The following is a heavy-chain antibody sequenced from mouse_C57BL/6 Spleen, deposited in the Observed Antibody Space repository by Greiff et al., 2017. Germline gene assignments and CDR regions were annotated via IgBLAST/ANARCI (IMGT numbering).Heavy chain of an antibody. CDR2: IYPSDSET. D-gene: IGHD4-1*01. CDR1: GYTFTSYW. V-gene: IGHV1-61*01. J-gene: IGHJ2*01. CDR3: ARCCDWDGGGYFDY. Sequence: VKLQQPGAELVRPGSSVTLSCKASGYTFTSYWMDWVKQRPGQGLEWIGNIYPSDSETHYNQKFKDKATLTVDKSSSTAYMQLSSLTSEDAAVYYGARCCDWDGGGYFDYWGQGTTRTVSS.